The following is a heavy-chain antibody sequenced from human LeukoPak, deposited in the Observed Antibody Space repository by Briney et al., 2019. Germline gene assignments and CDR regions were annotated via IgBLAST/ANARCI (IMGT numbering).Heavy chain of an antibody. Sequence: GGSLRLSYAASAFTFSSYSMNWVRQAPGKGLEWVSSISSSSSYIYYADSVKGRFTISRDKAKNSLYLQMTSLRAEDTAVYYCARDRDPSGDDAFDIWGQGTMVSVSS. J-gene: IGHJ3*02. CDR3: ARDRDPSGDDAFDI. V-gene: IGHV3-21*01. CDR1: AFTFSSYS. CDR2: ISSSSSYI.